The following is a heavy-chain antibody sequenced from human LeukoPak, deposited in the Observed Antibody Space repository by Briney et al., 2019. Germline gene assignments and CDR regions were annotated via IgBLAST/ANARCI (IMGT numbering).Heavy chain of an antibody. CDR1: GFTFSDHY. Sequence: PGGSLRLSCAASGFTFSDHYMIWLRQAPGKGLEAISYISHNGETKYYADSVKGRLSISRDNAKSSLYLQMNSLRVEDTAVYYCARERQGYFDYWGQGTLVTVSS. J-gene: IGHJ4*02. V-gene: IGHV3-11*01. D-gene: IGHD6-13*01. CDR3: ARERQGYFDY. CDR2: ISHNGETK.